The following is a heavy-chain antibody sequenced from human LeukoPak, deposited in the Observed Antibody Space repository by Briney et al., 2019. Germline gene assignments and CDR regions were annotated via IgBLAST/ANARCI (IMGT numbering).Heavy chain of an antibody. CDR3: ARGYCSGGTCNLDY. Sequence: ASVKVSCKASGYTFTSYYIHWVRRAPEQGLEWMGIINPSGGGTTYAQKFQGRVTMTRDTSTSTVYMELSSLRSEDTAVYYCARGYCSGGTCNLDYWGLGTLVTVSS. V-gene: IGHV1-46*01. CDR1: GYTFTSYY. CDR2: INPSGGGT. J-gene: IGHJ4*02. D-gene: IGHD2-15*01.